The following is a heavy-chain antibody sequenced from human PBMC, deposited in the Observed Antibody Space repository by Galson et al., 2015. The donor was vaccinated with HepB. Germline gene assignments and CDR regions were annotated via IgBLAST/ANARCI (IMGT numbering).Heavy chain of an antibody. CDR2: ISYDGSNK. V-gene: IGHV3-30-3*01. D-gene: IGHD6-19*01. Sequence: SLRLSCAASGFTFSSYAMHWVRQAPGKGLEWVAVISYDGSNKYYADSVKGRFTISRDNSKNTLYLQMNSLRAEDTAVYYCARLGGLVQWLVSWVRLYWGQGTLVTVSS. J-gene: IGHJ4*02. CDR1: GFTFSSYA. CDR3: ARLGGLVQWLVSWVRLY.